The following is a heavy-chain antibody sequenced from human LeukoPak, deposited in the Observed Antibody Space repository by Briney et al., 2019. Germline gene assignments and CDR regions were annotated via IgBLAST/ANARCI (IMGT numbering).Heavy chain of an antibody. J-gene: IGHJ6*02. D-gene: IGHD2-2*01. V-gene: IGHV3-7*01. Sequence: GGSLRLSCAASGFTFSSYWMSWVRQAPGKGLEWVANIKQDGSEKYYVDSVKGRFTISRDNAKNSLYLQMNSLRAEDTAVYYCAREVPAALYYYYYGMDVWGQGTTVTVSS. CDR1: GFTFSSYW. CDR2: IKQDGSEK. CDR3: AREVPAALYYYYYGMDV.